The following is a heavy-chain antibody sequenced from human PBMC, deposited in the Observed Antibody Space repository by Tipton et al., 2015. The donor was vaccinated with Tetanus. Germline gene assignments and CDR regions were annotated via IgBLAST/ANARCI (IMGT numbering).Heavy chain of an antibody. Sequence: GSLRLSCAASGFNFNSYTMNWVRQAPGKGLEWVSTINSRSSLIYYADSVKGRFTISRDNAKNSLYLQMNSPRVEDTAVYYCARVGQTLGDGDWPIDYWGQGTLVTVSS. CDR2: INSRSSLI. D-gene: IGHD4-17*01. V-gene: IGHV3-21*01. J-gene: IGHJ4*02. CDR1: GFNFNSYT. CDR3: ARVGQTLGDGDWPIDY.